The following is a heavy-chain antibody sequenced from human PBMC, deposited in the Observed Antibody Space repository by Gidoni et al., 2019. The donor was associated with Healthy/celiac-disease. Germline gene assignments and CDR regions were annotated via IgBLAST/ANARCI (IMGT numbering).Heavy chain of an antibody. J-gene: IGHJ3*02. CDR2: IRSSSSTI. V-gene: IGHV3-48*01. CDR3: AREVAAGGGGAFDI. CDR1: GFTCSSYS. Sequence: EVQLVESGGGLVQPGGSLRLSCAASGFTCSSYSMNCVRQAPGTGLEWVSYIRSSSSTIYYADSVKGRFTISRDNAKNSLYLQMNSLRAEDTAVYYCAREVAAGGGGAFDIWGQGTMVTVSS. D-gene: IGHD6-13*01.